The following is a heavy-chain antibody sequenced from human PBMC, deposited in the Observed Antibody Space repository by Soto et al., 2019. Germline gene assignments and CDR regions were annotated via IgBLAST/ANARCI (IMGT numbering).Heavy chain of an antibody. V-gene: IGHV3-30*18. CDR3: AKQLLAVAGYLHGMDV. CDR1: GFTFRSYA. Sequence: PGGSLRLSCAASGFTFRSYAMHWVRQAPGKGLEWVAVISYDGSNKYYADSVKGRFTISRDNSKNTLYLQMNSLRAEDTAVYYCAKQLLAVAGYLHGMDVWGQGTTVTVSS. CDR2: ISYDGSNK. D-gene: IGHD6-19*01. J-gene: IGHJ6*02.